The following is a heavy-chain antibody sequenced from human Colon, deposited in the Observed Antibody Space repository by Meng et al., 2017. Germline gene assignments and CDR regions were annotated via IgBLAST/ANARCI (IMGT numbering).Heavy chain of an antibody. CDR3: ARNPVIPDARTFDF. V-gene: IGHV4-30-4*01. J-gene: IGHJ4*02. D-gene: IGHD2-2*01. Sequence: QVQLQESGPGVVQPSQTLSLTCTSSGGSINSADYYWNWIRQSPGKGLEWLGYIHSSGNTYYTPSLKSRLTMSLDTSKNQFSLRLTSVTAADTAVYYCARNPVIPDARTFDFWGQGALVTVSS. CDR2: IHSSGNT. CDR1: GGSINSADYY.